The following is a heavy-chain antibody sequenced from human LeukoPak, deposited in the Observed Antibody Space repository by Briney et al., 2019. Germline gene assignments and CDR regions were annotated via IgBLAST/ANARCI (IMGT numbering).Heavy chain of an antibody. J-gene: IGHJ6*03. D-gene: IGHD1-14*01. CDR2: IYSGGST. V-gene: IGHV3-66*02. Sequence: PGGSLRLSCAASGFTVSGNYMTWVRQAPGKGLEWVSVIYSGGSTYYADSVKGRFTISRDNSKNTLYLQMNSLRADDTAIYYCAAPFHSGYYYYYMDVWGKGTTVTVSS. CDR3: AAPFHSGYYYYYMDV. CDR1: GFTVSGNY.